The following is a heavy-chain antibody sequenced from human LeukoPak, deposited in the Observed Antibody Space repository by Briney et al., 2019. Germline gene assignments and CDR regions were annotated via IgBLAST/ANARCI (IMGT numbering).Heavy chain of an antibody. D-gene: IGHD6-13*01. CDR2: IYNGGNT. Sequence: PGGSLRLSCAASGFTVSNKYMSWVRQAPGKGLERVSVIYNGGNTYYADSVKGRFTISRDNSKNTLYLQMNSLRAEDTAVYYCAKLKRAGGHPYFDYWGQGTLVTVSS. J-gene: IGHJ4*02. CDR3: AKLKRAGGHPYFDY. CDR1: GFTVSNKY. V-gene: IGHV3-66*02.